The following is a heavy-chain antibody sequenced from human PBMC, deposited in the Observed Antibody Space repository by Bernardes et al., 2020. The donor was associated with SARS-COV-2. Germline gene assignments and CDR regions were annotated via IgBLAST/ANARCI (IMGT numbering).Heavy chain of an antibody. V-gene: IGHV4-38-2*01. Sequence: SETLSLTCAVSGNSISSSYYWGWIRQTPGKGLEWIGTIYHSGSTYYNPSLKSRVSMSVDTSKNQFSLNLSSVTAADTAVYYCTRSSGIAVAEVDYWGPGTLVTVSS. CDR2: IYHSGST. CDR1: GNSISSSYY. D-gene: IGHD6-19*01. J-gene: IGHJ4*02. CDR3: TRSSGIAVAEVDY.